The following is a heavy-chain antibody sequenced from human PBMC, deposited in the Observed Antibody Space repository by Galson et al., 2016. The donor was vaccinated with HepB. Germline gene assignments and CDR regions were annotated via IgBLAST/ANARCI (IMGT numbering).Heavy chain of an antibody. J-gene: IGHJ4*02. D-gene: IGHD5-18*01. V-gene: IGHV3-30*03. CDR2: ISYDGDTK. CDR3: ASDPRQWQRGYNYGFEY. Sequence: SLRLSCAASGFTFSDYYMHWVRQAPGKGLEWVAVISYDGDTKYPADSVKGRFTISSDNSKNTLYLQMHRLRFEDTAVYYCASDPRQWQRGYNYGFEYWGQGTLVSVSS. CDR1: GFTFSDYY.